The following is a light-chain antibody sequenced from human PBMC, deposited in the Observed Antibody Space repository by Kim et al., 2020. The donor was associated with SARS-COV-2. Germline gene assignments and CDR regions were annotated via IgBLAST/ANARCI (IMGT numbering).Light chain of an antibody. CDR1: QSISTN. J-gene: IGKJ4*01. V-gene: IGKV3-15*01. CDR3: QQYNTGPT. CDR2: GAS. Sequence: TLMTQSPATLSVSPGERATLSCRASQSISTNLAWYQQKPGQAPRLLIYGASTRATGVPARFSGSGSGTEFTLTVSSLQSEDFAVYYCQQYNTGPTFGGGTKVDIK.